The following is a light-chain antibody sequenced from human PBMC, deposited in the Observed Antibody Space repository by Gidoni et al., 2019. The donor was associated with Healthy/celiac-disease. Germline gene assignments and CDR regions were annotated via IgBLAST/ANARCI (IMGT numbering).Light chain of an antibody. CDR3: QAWDSSTGVV. J-gene: IGLJ2*01. Sequence: SYELTQPPSVSVSPGQTASITCSGDKLGDKYACWYQQKPGQSPVLVIYQDSQRPSGIPGRFSGSNSGNTATLTISGTQAMDEADYYCQAWDSSTGVVFGGGTKLTVL. CDR1: KLGDKY. CDR2: QDS. V-gene: IGLV3-1*01.